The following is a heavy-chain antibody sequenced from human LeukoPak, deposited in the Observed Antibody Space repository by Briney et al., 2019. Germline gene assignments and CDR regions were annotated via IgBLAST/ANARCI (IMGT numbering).Heavy chain of an antibody. V-gene: IGHV3-21*01. CDR1: GFTFSSYS. J-gene: IGHJ4*02. D-gene: IGHD3-16*01. CDR3: ARDLLGSGEYYFDY. Sequence: GGSLRLSCAASGFTFSSYSMNWVRQAPGKGLEWVSSISSSSSYIYYADSVKGRFTISRDNAKNSLYLQMNSLRAEDTAVYYCARDLLGSGEYYFDYWGQGTLVTVSS. CDR2: ISSSSSYI.